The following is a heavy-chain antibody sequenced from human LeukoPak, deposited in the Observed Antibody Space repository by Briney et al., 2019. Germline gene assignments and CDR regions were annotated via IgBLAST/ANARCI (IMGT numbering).Heavy chain of an antibody. CDR2: IYDSGST. CDR3: ARAGMATRPYYYYGMDV. D-gene: IGHD5-24*01. J-gene: IGHJ6*02. V-gene: IGHV4-59*01. Sequence: PSETLSLTCTVSGASISSYYWSWIRQPPGKGLEWIGYIYDSGSTNYNPSLKSRVTISVDTSENQFSLKLSSVTAADTAVYYCARAGMATRPYYYYGMDVWGQGTTVTVSS. CDR1: GASISSYY.